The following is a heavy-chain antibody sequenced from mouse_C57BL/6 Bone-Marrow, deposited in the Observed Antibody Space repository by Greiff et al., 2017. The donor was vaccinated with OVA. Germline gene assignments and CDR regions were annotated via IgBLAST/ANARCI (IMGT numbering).Heavy chain of an antibody. Sequence: QVQLQQPGAELVKPGASVKLSCKASGYTFTSYWMHWVKQRPGQGLEWIGMIHPNSGSTNYNEKFKSKATLTVDKSSSTAYMQLSSLTSEDSAVYDCARICQPGAGFAYWGQGTLVTVSA. V-gene: IGHV1-64*01. D-gene: IGHD1-1*02. CDR3: ARICQPGAGFAY. J-gene: IGHJ3*01. CDR2: IHPNSGST. CDR1: GYTFTSYW.